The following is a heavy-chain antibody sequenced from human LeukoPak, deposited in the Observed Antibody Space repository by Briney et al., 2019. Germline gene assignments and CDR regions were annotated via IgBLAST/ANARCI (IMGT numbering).Heavy chain of an antibody. CDR3: VSFYGKK. V-gene: IGHV3-74*01. CDR2: INSDGSWT. J-gene: IGHJ4*02. D-gene: IGHD2/OR15-2a*01. Sequence: GGSLRLSCAASGNYWMHWVRQAPGKGLVWVSHINSDGSWTSYADSVKGRFTISKDNAKNTVYLQMNSLRAEDTAVYYCVSFYGKKWGRGTLVTVSS. CDR1: GNYW.